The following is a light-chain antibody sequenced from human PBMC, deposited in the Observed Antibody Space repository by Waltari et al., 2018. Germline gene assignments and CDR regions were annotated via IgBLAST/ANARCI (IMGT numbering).Light chain of an antibody. CDR2: QDT. V-gene: IGLV3-1*01. CDR1: NLGNKY. Sequence: YDLTQPPSVSVSPGQAASITCSGDNLGNKYVCWYQQKPGQSPPLLIYQDTKRPPGFPERCYGSVSGNTVTLTISATQALDAADYYCQAWDSNVNWVFGGGTKLTVL. J-gene: IGLJ3*02. CDR3: QAWDSNVNWV.